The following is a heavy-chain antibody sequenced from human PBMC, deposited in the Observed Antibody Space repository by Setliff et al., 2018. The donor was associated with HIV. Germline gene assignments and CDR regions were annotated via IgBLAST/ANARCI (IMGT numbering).Heavy chain of an antibody. CDR2: LDPKDGKT. Sequence: GASVKVSCKASGYTFTSYYMHWVRQAPGKGLEWMGGLDPKDGKTMYAQKFQGRVTMTEDTSTDTAHMELRSLRSEDTAVYYCVIGSAARPFDYWGQGTLVTVSS. CDR3: VIGSAARPFDY. V-gene: IGHV1-24*01. D-gene: IGHD6-6*01. CDR1: GYTFTSYY. J-gene: IGHJ4*02.